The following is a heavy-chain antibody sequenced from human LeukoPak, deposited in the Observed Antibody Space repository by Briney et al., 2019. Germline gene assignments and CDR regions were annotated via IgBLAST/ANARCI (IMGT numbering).Heavy chain of an antibody. D-gene: IGHD3-10*01. J-gene: IGHJ3*02. CDR2: ISSGSTYI. Sequence: GGSLRLSCAASGFTFSSYSMNWVRQAPGKGLEWVSSISSGSTYIYYADSVKGRFTIPRDNTKNSLYLQMNSLRAEDTAVYYCARDLRYYGSGSYAFDIWGQGTMVTVSS. V-gene: IGHV3-21*01. CDR1: GFTFSSYS. CDR3: ARDLRYYGSGSYAFDI.